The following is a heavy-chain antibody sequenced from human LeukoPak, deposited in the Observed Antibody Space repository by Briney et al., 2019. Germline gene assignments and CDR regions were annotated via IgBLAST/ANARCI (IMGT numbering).Heavy chain of an antibody. CDR1: GGSISSSGYY. J-gene: IGHJ4*02. Sequence: SETLSLTCTVSGGSISSSGYYWGWIRQPPGKGLEWISSIYYSGDNYYNPSLKSRVTMSVDTSKNQFSLKLSSVTAADTAVYYCARGLTFLNYYDSSGGPTHYFDYWGQGTLVTVSS. CDR3: ARGLTFLNYYDSSGGPTHYFDY. V-gene: IGHV4-39*07. D-gene: IGHD3-22*01. CDR2: IYYSGDN.